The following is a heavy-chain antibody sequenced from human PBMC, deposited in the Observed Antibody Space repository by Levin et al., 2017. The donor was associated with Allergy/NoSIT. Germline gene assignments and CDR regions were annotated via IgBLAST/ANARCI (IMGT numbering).Heavy chain of an antibody. CDR3: ARGYSSSSPVGWFDP. D-gene: IGHD6-6*01. V-gene: IGHV4-34*01. Sequence: SETLSLTCAVYGGSFSGYYWSWIRQPPGKGLEWIGEINHSGSTNYNPSLKSRVTISVDTSKNQFSLKLSSVTAADTAVYYCARGYSSSSPVGWFDPWGQGTLVTVSS. CDR1: GGSFSGYY. J-gene: IGHJ5*02. CDR2: INHSGST.